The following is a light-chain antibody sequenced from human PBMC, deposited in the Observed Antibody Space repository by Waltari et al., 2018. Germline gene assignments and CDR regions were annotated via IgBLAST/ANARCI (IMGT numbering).Light chain of an antibody. CDR1: SNDIGNYYL. CDR3: FSFVAANSFV. Sequence: QSALTQPASVSGSPGQSIPLSCTGTSNDIGNYYLFSWYQQRPGEAPKLLMYGATKRPSGVSNRFSGSKSGKTASLTISGLQTEDEADYYCFSFVAANSFVFGPGTKVTVL. CDR2: GAT. V-gene: IGLV2-23*01. J-gene: IGLJ1*01.